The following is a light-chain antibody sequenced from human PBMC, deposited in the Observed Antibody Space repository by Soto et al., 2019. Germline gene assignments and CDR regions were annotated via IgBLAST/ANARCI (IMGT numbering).Light chain of an antibody. CDR1: HIGGKS. J-gene: IGLJ2*01. Sequence: SYELTQPPSVSVAPGQTARITCGGDHIGGKSVHWYQQKPGQAPLLVVYDDADRPSGIPERFSGSNSDNTATLTIGRVEAGDEADYYCQVWDAGSDHVVFGGGTKL. CDR3: QVWDAGSDHVV. CDR2: DDA. V-gene: IGLV3-21*02.